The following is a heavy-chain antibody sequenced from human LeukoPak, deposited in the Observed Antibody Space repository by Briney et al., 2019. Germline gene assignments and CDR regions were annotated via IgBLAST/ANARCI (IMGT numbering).Heavy chain of an antibody. Sequence: SETLSLTCTVSGGSISSYYWSWIRQPPGQGLEWIGYIYYSGSTNYNPSLKSRVTISVDTSKNQFSLKLSSVTAADTAVYYCARTTEGGYTYDYFYYYYMDVWGKGTTVTISS. J-gene: IGHJ6*03. D-gene: IGHD5-18*01. CDR2: IYYSGST. CDR3: ARTTEGGYTYDYFYYYYMDV. CDR1: GGSISSYY. V-gene: IGHV4-59*01.